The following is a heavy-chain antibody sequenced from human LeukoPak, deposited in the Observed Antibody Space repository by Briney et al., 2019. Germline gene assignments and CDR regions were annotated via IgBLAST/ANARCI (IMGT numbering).Heavy chain of an antibody. CDR2: IYYSGST. D-gene: IGHD6-19*01. J-gene: IGHJ3*02. CDR3: ARSHILPVTGFAFDI. CDR1: GGSISSSSYY. V-gene: IGHV4-39*01. Sequence: SETLSLTCTVSGGSISSSSYYWGWIRQPPGKGLEWIGSIYYSGSTYYNPSLKSRVTITVDTSKNQFSLKLSSVTAADTTVYYCARSHILPVTGFAFDISGQGTLVTVSS.